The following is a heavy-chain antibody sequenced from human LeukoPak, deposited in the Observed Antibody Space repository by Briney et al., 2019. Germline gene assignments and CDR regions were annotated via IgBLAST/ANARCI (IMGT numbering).Heavy chain of an antibody. CDR2: ISESGSTI. V-gene: IGHV3-48*03. CDR3: AREGAGDGFDV. Sequence: GGSLRLSCAASGLTFRSYEMNWVRQAPGKGLEWVSYISESGSTIYYADSVKARFTISRDNAKNSLYLQMNSLRAEDTAVYYCAREGAGDGFDVWGQGTMVTVSS. J-gene: IGHJ3*01. CDR1: GLTFRSYE.